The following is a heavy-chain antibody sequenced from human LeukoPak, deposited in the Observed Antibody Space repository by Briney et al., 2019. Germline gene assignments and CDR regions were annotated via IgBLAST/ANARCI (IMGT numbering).Heavy chain of an antibody. CDR2: ISRSSSTI. CDR1: GFTFSSYS. CDR3: AKESSYYDSSGYYLEYFQH. V-gene: IGHV3-48*01. J-gene: IGHJ1*01. D-gene: IGHD3-22*01. Sequence: GGSLRLSCAASGFTFSSYSMNWVRQAPGKGLEWVSYISRSSSTIFYADSVKGRFTISRDNSKNTLYLQMNSLRAEDTAVYYCAKESSYYDSSGYYLEYFQHWGQGTLVTVSS.